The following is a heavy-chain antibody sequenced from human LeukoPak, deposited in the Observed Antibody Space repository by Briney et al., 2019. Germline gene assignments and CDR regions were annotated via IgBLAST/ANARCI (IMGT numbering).Heavy chain of an antibody. D-gene: IGHD3-22*01. V-gene: IGHV4-4*02. Sequence: SGTLSLTCAVSGGSISSSNWWSWVRQPPGKGLEWIGEIYHSGSTNYNPSLKSRVTISVDTSKNQFSLKLSSVTAADTAVYYCARDPHYYDSSRHVDYWGQGTLVTVSS. J-gene: IGHJ4*02. CDR1: GGSISSSNW. CDR2: IYHSGST. CDR3: ARDPHYYDSSRHVDY.